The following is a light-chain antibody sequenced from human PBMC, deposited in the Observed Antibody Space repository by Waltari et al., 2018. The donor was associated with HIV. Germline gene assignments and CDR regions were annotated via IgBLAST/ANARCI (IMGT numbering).Light chain of an antibody. CDR2: KND. CDR1: YSNIGRNT. CDR3: ASWDDKLDGWV. V-gene: IGLV1-44*01. J-gene: IGLJ3*02. Sequence: QSLLPQPPSASGTPGERVTIPCSGRYSNIGRNTLNWHQQLPGSAPRALIYKNDQRPSGVPDRFSGSKSGTSASLAISGLQSEDQGDYYCASWDDKLDGWVFGGGTRLTVL.